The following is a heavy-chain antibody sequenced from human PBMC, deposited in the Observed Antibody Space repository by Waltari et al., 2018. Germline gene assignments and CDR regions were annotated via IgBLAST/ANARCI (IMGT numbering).Heavy chain of an antibody. Sequence: EVQVVESGGDLVQPGGSLRLSCAASGFTFSDYWMGWVRQAPGEGVEWVAKSKKDGSTNYYVDSVKGRFTISRDNAKDSLFLQMNSLRAEDTSVYYCARHGDFCFDFWGQGIVVTVSS. J-gene: IGHJ4*02. D-gene: IGHD4-17*01. CDR3: ARHGDFCFDF. V-gene: IGHV3-7*01. CDR1: GFTFSDYW. CDR2: SKKDGSTN.